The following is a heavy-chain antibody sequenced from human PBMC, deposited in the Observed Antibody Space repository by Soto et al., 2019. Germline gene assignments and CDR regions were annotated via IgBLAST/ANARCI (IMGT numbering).Heavy chain of an antibody. J-gene: IGHJ4*02. D-gene: IGHD4-17*01. CDR3: ARDPAVTTYFDY. Sequence: EVQLVESGGGLVQPGGSLRLSFAASGFTVSSNYMSWVRQTPGKGLECVSVIYGGGGTYYADSVKGRFTISRDNSKNTLYLQMNILRADDTAVYYCARDPAVTTYFDYWGQGTLVTVSS. CDR1: GFTVSSNY. V-gene: IGHV3-66*01. CDR2: IYGGGGT.